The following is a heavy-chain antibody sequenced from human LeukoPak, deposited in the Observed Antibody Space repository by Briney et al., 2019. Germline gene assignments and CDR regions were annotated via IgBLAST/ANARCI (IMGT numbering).Heavy chain of an antibody. V-gene: IGHV3-30*18. CDR1: GFTFISDG. Sequence: GGSLRLSGAASGFTFISDGMHWVRQAPGKGLEGVAVISYDGSNKYYADSVKGRFTISRDNSKTTRYLQMNSLRAEDTAVCYCAKEDGYYGSGSYYFYYYYGMDVWGQGTTVTVSS. J-gene: IGHJ6*02. CDR2: ISYDGSNK. D-gene: IGHD3-10*01. CDR3: AKEDGYYGSGSYYFYYYYGMDV.